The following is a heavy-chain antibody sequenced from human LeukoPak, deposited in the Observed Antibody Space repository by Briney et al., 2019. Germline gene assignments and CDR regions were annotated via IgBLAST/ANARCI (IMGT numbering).Heavy chain of an antibody. Sequence: GGSLRLSCAAFSGFSMSWVRQAPGKGLEWVSAINGRGDDTYYPDSVKGRFTISRDNSNNTLYLQMNSLRAEDTAVYYCAKGHRSSSSFFDSWGQGILVTVSS. D-gene: IGHD6-19*01. CDR3: AKGHRSSSSFFDS. CDR1: SGFS. J-gene: IGHJ4*02. CDR2: INGRGDDT. V-gene: IGHV3-23*01.